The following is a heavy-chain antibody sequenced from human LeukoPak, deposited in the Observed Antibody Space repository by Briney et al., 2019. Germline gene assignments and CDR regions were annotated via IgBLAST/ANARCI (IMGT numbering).Heavy chain of an antibody. Sequence: GGSLRLSCAASGFTFSSYEMNWVRQAPGKGLEWVSYISSSDNTIYYADSVKGRFTISRDNPKSSLYLQMNNLRAEVTAVYYCAREFWGSGYDPIDYWGQGTLVTVSS. CDR1: GFTFSSYE. J-gene: IGHJ4*02. CDR2: ISSSDNTI. D-gene: IGHD5-12*01. CDR3: AREFWGSGYDPIDY. V-gene: IGHV3-48*03.